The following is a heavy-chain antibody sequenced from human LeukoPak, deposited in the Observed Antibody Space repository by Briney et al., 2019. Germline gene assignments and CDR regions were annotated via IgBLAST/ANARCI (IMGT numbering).Heavy chain of an antibody. CDR2: ISSSSSYI. D-gene: IGHD6-13*01. V-gene: IGHV3-21*01. CDR3: ARSGYSSSWLFDY. J-gene: IGHJ4*02. Sequence: GGSLRLSCAASGFTFSSYSTNWVRQAPGKGLEWVSSISSSSSYIYYADSVKGRFTISRDNAKNSLYLQMNSLRAEDTAVYYCARSGYSSSWLFDYWGQGTLVTVSS. CDR1: GFTFSSYS.